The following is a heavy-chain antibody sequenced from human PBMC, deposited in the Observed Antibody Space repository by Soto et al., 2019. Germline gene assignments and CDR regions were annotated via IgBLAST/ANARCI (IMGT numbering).Heavy chain of an antibody. Sequence: QVQLVQSGAEVKKPGASVKVSCKASGYTFTSYDINWVRQATGQGLEWMGWMNPNSGNTGYAQKFQGRVTMTRNTSLSTAYMELSSLRSEDTAVYYCARTYYDYVWGSPDYYYGMDVWGQGTTVTVSS. CDR1: GYTFTSYD. V-gene: IGHV1-8*01. D-gene: IGHD3-16*01. J-gene: IGHJ6*02. CDR3: ARTYYDYVWGSPDYYYGMDV. CDR2: MNPNSGNT.